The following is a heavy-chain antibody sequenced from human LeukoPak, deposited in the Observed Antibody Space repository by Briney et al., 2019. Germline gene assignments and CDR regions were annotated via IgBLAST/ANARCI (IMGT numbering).Heavy chain of an antibody. J-gene: IGHJ4*02. CDR3: ATESYYDSSAYFDY. D-gene: IGHD3-22*01. V-gene: IGHV1-69*04. Sequence: SVKVSCKASGGTFSSYAISWVRQAPGQGLEWMGRIIPILGIANYAQKFQGRVTITADKSTSTAYMELSSLRSEDTAVYYCATESYYDSSAYFDYWGQGTLVTVSS. CDR2: IIPILGIA. CDR1: GGTFSSYA.